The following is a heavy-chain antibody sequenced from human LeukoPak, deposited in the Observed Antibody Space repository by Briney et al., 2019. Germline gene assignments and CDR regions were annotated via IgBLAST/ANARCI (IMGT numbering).Heavy chain of an antibody. CDR1: GYTFTGYY. CDR2: INPNSGGT. CDR3: ARERGPLGYCSGGSCYFDGMDA. J-gene: IGHJ6*02. Sequence: ASVKVSCKASGYTFTGYYMHWVRQAPGQGLEWMGWINPNSGGTNYAQKFQGWVTMTRDTSISTAYMELSRLRSDDTAVYYCARERGPLGYCSGGSCYFDGMDAWGQGTTVTVSS. D-gene: IGHD2-15*01. V-gene: IGHV1-2*04.